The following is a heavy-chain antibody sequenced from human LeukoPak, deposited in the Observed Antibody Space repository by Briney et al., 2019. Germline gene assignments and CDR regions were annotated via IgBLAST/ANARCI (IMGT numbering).Heavy chain of an antibody. CDR1: GFTFSRYW. CDR3: ARDRALVSMVRGVMGYFYYYMDV. J-gene: IGHJ6*03. Sequence: GGSLRLSCAASGFTFSRYWMSWVRQAPGKGLEWVANINQDGSEKYHVDSVKGRCTISRDNAKNSLYLEMNILRAEDTAVYYCARDRALVSMVRGVMGYFYYYMDVWGKGTTVTISS. V-gene: IGHV3-7*01. D-gene: IGHD3-10*01. CDR2: INQDGSEK.